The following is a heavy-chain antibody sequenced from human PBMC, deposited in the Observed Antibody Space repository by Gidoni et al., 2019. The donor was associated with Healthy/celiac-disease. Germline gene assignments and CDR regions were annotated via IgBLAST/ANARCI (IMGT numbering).Heavy chain of an antibody. CDR1: GFTFSSYG. Sequence: QVQLVHTGGGVVTPRRHLRLACAAPGFTFSSYGMQWVRQAPGKGLEWVAVISYDGSNKYSADSVKGRFTISRGNSNNTLYRQMNSLRAEDTTVYCCAKDIEPDSRDDYYGMDVWGQGTTGTVS. J-gene: IGHJ6*02. V-gene: IGHV3-30*18. CDR3: AKDIEPDSRDDYYGMDV. D-gene: IGHD2-21*02. CDR2: ISYDGSNK.